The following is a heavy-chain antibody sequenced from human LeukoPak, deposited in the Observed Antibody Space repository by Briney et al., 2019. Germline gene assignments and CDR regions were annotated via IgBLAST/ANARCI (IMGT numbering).Heavy chain of an antibody. Sequence: GGSLRLSCAASGFTFSSYSMNWVRQAPGKGLEWVSSISSSSSYIYYADSVKGRFTISRDNAKNSLYLQMNSLRAEDTAVYYCAREATGTTGSWFDPWGQGTLVTVTS. CDR3: AREATGTTGSWFDP. CDR1: GFTFSSYS. D-gene: IGHD1-1*01. CDR2: ISSSSSYI. V-gene: IGHV3-21*01. J-gene: IGHJ5*02.